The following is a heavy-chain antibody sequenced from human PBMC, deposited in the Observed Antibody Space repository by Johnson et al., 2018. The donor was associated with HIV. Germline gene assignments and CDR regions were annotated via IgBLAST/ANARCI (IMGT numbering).Heavy chain of an antibody. D-gene: IGHD6-13*01. V-gene: IGHV3-30*04. CDR1: EFTVTNYA. Sequence: QVQLVESGGGAVQPGRSLRLYCAVSEFTVTNYAMHWVRLAPGKGLQWVANIKQDGSEKYYADSVKVRFTISRDNSKNTPYLQMNSLRAEDTAVYYCARGGYSTILDAFDIWGQGTRVTVSS. CDR2: IKQDGSEK. J-gene: IGHJ3*02. CDR3: ARGGYSTILDAFDI.